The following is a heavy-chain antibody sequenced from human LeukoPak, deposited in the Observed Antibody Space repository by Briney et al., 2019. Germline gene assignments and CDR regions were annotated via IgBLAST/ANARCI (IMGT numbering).Heavy chain of an antibody. J-gene: IGHJ4*02. V-gene: IGHV4-59*01. Sequence: SETLSLTCTVSGDSITNDYWSWIRQPPGKGLEWIGYIYYSGSTNYNRALQSRVTISVDTSKNQFSLQLRSVTAADTAVYYCARDRWLGYWGQGTLVTVSS. CDR2: IYYSGST. CDR3: ARDRWLGY. CDR1: GDSITNDY. D-gene: IGHD5-12*01.